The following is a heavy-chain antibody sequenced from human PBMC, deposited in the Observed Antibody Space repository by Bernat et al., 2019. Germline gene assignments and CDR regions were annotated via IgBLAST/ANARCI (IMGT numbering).Heavy chain of an antibody. CDR3: ARDQWYSGTFDI. D-gene: IGHD1-26*01. Sequence: VQLQESGPGLVKPSETLSLTCTVSGGSISSYYWSWIRQPPGKGLEWIGYIYYSGSTNYNPSLKSRVTISVDTSKNQFSLKLSSVTAADTAVYYCARDQWYSGTFDIWGQGTMVTVSS. CDR2: IYYSGST. J-gene: IGHJ3*02. CDR1: GGSISSYY. V-gene: IGHV4-59*01.